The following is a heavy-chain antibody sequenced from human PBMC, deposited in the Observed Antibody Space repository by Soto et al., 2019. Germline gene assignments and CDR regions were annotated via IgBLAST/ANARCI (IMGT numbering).Heavy chain of an antibody. CDR3: ARGRGSTGYLGRERYCDY. J-gene: IGHJ4*02. CDR1: GFSVTNNY. V-gene: IGHV3-66*01. D-gene: IGHD2-2*01. Sequence: EVQVVESGGGLVQPGGSLRLSCAASGFSVTNNYMNWVRQAPGKGLEWVSIIDIGGNTYYADSVKDSFTISRDNSRNMLYLHMDGVGAEDTAVYYCARGRGSTGYLGRERYCDYWGQGTLVTVSP. CDR2: IDIGGNT.